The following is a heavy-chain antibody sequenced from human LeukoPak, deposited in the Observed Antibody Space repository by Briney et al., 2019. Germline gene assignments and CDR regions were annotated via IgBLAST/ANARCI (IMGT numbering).Heavy chain of an antibody. CDR1: GYTFTSYY. D-gene: IGHD4-17*01. CDR2: INPTGGST. Sequence: GASVKVSCKASGYTFTSYYMHWVRQAPGQGLEWMGIINPTGGSTSYAQRFQGRVTMTRDMSTSTVYMELSSLRSEDTAVYYCARVPTWTPYGDYYYYYMDVWGKGTTVTVSS. J-gene: IGHJ6*03. CDR3: ARVPTWTPYGDYYYYYMDV. V-gene: IGHV1-46*01.